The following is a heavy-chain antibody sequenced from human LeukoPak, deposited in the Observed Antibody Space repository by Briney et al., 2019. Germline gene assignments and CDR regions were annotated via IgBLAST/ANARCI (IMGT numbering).Heavy chain of an antibody. V-gene: IGHV3-21*01. D-gene: IGHD1-26*01. CDR3: ARAIVGASPGDYFDY. CDR2: ISSSSSYI. Sequence: PGGSLRLSCAASGFTFSSYSMSWVRQAPGKGLEWVSSISSSSSYIYYVDSVKGRFTISRDNAKNSLYLQMNSLRAEDTAVYYSARAIVGASPGDYFDYWGQGTLVTVSS. CDR1: GFTFSSYS. J-gene: IGHJ4*02.